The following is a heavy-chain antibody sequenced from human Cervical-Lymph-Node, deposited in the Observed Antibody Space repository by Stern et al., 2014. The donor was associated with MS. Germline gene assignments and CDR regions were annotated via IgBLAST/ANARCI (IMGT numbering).Heavy chain of an antibody. CDR3: ARAVRELGT. D-gene: IGHD1-7*01. V-gene: IGHV3-7*01. CDR1: GFTFSNYW. J-gene: IGHJ5*02. CDR2: IKTDGSEK. Sequence: VQLGQSGGGLVQPGASLRLSCAVSGFTFSNYWMTWVRQAPGKGLEWVASIKTDGSEKSYVASVKGVFNISRDNAQNSLFLAMNSLRAEDTAVYYCARAVRELGTWGQGTLVTVAS.